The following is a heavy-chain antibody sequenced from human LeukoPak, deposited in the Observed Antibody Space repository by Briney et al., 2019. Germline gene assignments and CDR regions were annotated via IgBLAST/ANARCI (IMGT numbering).Heavy chain of an antibody. V-gene: IGHV3-23*01. J-gene: IGHJ4*02. CDR1: GFTFTRYA. CDR2: ISGSGGTT. CDR3: AKDFGDTTFGVVTAYDY. Sequence: GQSLRLSCAASGFTFTRYAMAWVRRAPGKGLEWVSTISGSGGTTYYPDSVKGRFTISRDNSNNTLYLQMNSLDADDTALYYCAKDFGDTTFGVVTAYDYWGQGILVTVSS. D-gene: IGHD3-3*01.